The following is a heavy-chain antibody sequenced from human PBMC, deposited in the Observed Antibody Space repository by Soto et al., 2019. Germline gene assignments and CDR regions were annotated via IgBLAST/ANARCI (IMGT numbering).Heavy chain of an antibody. Sequence: ASVKVSCKASGGTFSSYAISWVRQAPGQGLEWMGGIIPIFGTANYAQKFQGRVTITADESTSTAYMELSSLRSEDTAVYYCARGRVAARPDPGYWGQGTLVTVSS. J-gene: IGHJ4*02. D-gene: IGHD6-6*01. CDR2: IIPIFGTA. CDR3: ARGRVAARPDPGY. CDR1: GGTFSSYA. V-gene: IGHV1-69*13.